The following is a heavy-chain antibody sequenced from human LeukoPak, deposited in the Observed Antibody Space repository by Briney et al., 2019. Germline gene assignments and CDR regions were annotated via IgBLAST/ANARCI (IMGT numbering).Heavy chain of an antibody. CDR1: SESFSGYF. J-gene: IGHJ3*02. V-gene: IGHV4-34*01. CDR3: ARVRGYNYGSDAFDI. Sequence: SETLSLTCAIYSESFSGYFWSWIRQPPGKGLEWIGDIYYSGSAYYNPSLKSRVTISVDTSKNQFSLKLSSVIAADSAVYYCARVRGYNYGSDAFDIWGQGTMVTVSS. D-gene: IGHD5-18*01. CDR2: IYYSGSA.